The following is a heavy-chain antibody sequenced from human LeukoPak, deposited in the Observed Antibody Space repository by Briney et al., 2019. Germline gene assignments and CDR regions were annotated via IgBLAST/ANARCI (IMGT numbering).Heavy chain of an antibody. V-gene: IGHV3-9*01. J-gene: IGHJ3*02. CDR2: ISWNSGSI. CDR3: AKDGCSGGSCPPAFDI. Sequence: GGSLRLSCAASGFTFDDYAMHWVRQAPGKGLEWVSGISWNSGSIGYAGSVKGRFTISRDNAKNSLYLQMNSLRAEDTALYYCAKDGCSGGSCPPAFDIWGQGTMVTVSS. D-gene: IGHD2-15*01. CDR1: GFTFDDYA.